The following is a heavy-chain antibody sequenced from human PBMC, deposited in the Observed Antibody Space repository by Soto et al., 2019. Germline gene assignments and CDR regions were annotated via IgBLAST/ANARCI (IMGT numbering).Heavy chain of an antibody. D-gene: IGHD3-3*01. CDR2: IKSKTDGGTT. CDR1: GFTFSNAW. Sequence: GESLKISCAASGFTFSNAWMSWVRQAPGKGLEWVGRIKSKTDGGTTDYAAPVKGRFTISRDDSKNTLYLQMNSLKTEDTAVYYCTTVNDFWSGSNWFDPWGQGTLVTVSS. J-gene: IGHJ5*02. CDR3: TTVNDFWSGSNWFDP. V-gene: IGHV3-15*01.